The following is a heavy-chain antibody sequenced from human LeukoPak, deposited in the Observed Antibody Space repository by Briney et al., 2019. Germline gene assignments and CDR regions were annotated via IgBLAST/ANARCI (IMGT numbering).Heavy chain of an antibody. D-gene: IGHD6-19*01. CDR2: VNGSGYSA. J-gene: IGHJ1*01. CDR3: AKVVSYSSGWFFHH. V-gene: IGHV3-23*01. Sequence: GGSLRLSCAASGLTFSSYAMSWVRRAPGKGLEWVSSVNGSGYSAYYADSVKGRFTISRDNSKDTLFLQMSTPRVEDTAVYYCAKVVSYSSGWFFHHWGQGTLVTVSS. CDR1: GLTFSSYA.